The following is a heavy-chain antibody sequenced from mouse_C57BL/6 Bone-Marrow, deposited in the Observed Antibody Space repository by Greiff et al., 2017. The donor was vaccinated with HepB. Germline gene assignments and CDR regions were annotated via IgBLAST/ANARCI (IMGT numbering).Heavy chain of an antibody. D-gene: IGHD2-3*01. CDR3: SRYRHDDYTAPFAY. CDR1: GFNFKAYY. J-gene: IGHJ3*01. Sequence: EVQGVESGAELVKPGASVKLSCTASGFNFKAYYMHWVKQRTEQGLEWIGRIDPEDGETKYAPKFQGKATITAYTSSNTAYLQLSSLTSKDAAVYYCSRYRHDDYTAPFAYWGQGTPVTVSA. CDR2: IDPEDGET. V-gene: IGHV14-2*01.